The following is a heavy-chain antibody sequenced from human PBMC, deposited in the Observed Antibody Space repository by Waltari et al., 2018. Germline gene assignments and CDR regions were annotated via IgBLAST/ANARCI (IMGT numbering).Heavy chain of an antibody. CDR2: ISSSSSTI. CDR1: GFTFSSYS. CDR3: AKALVWVQEDN. D-gene: IGHD3-10*01. Sequence: EVQLVESGGGLVQPGGSLRLSCAASGFTFSSYSMNWVRQAPGKGLEWVSYISSSSSTIYCADSVKGRFTISRDNSKNTLYLQMNSLRAEDTAVYYCAKALVWVQEDNWGQGTLVTVSS. V-gene: IGHV3-48*01. J-gene: IGHJ4*02.